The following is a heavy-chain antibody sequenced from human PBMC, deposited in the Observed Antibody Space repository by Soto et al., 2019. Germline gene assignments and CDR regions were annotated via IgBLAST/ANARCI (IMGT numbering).Heavy chain of an antibody. Sequence: GGSLRLSCAASGFTFSSYGMHWVRQAPGKGLEWVAVISYDGSNKYYADSVKGRFTISRDNSKNTLYLQMNSLRAEDTAVYYCAKDSGYCSGGSCYSEGFYFDYWGQGTLVTVSS. V-gene: IGHV3-30*18. CDR2: ISYDGSNK. CDR1: GFTFSSYG. J-gene: IGHJ4*02. CDR3: AKDSGYCSGGSCYSEGFYFDY. D-gene: IGHD2-15*01.